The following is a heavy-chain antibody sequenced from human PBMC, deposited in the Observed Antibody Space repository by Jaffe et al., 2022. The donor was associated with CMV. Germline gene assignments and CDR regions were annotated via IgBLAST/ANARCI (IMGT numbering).Heavy chain of an antibody. V-gene: IGHV4-61*01. Sequence: QVQLQESGPGLVKPSETLSLTCTVSGGSVSSGSYYWSWIRQPPGKGLEWIGYIYYSGSTNYNPSLKSRVTISVDTSKNQFSLKLSSVTAADTAVYYCARWGLIANHQEFDPWGQGTLVTVSS. CDR1: GGSVSSGSYY. D-gene: IGHD3-22*01. CDR3: ARWGLIANHQEFDP. CDR2: IYYSGST. J-gene: IGHJ5*02.